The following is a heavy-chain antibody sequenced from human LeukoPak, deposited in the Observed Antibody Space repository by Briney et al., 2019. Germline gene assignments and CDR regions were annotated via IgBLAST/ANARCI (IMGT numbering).Heavy chain of an antibody. CDR1: GFTFSSYS. Sequence: GGSLRLSCAASGFTFSSYSMNWVRQAPGKGLEWVSSISSSSSYIYYADSVKGRFTISRDNAKNSLYLQMNSLRAEDTAVYYCAKDRIDYYDSSYFDYWGQGTLVTVSS. J-gene: IGHJ4*02. D-gene: IGHD3-22*01. V-gene: IGHV3-21*01. CDR2: ISSSSSYI. CDR3: AKDRIDYYDSSYFDY.